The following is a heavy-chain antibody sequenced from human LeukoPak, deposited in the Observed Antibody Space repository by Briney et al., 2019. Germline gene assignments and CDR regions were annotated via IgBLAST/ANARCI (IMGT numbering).Heavy chain of an antibody. J-gene: IGHJ4*02. CDR3: ARERFGDGRGDY. CDR1: GGSISSSSYY. D-gene: IGHD3-10*01. Sequence: PSETLSLTCTVSGGSISSSSYYWGWIRQPPGKGLEWIGSIYYSGSTYYNPSLKSRVTISVDTSKNQFSLKLSSVTAADTAVYYCARERFGDGRGDYWGQGTLVTVSS. V-gene: IGHV4-39*07. CDR2: IYYSGST.